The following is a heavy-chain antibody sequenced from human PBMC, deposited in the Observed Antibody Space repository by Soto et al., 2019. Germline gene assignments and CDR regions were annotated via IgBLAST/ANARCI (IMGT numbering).Heavy chain of an antibody. Sequence: ASVKVSCKASGYTFTSYGIHWVRQAPGQRLEWMGWINAANGDTKYSPKFQGRVTITRDTSASTAYMELSSLRSEDTAVYYCVRRHVSATGIDWFDPWGQGTLVT. V-gene: IGHV1-3*01. CDR2: INAANGDT. J-gene: IGHJ5*02. CDR3: VRRHVSATGIDWFDP. D-gene: IGHD6-13*01. CDR1: GYTFTSYG.